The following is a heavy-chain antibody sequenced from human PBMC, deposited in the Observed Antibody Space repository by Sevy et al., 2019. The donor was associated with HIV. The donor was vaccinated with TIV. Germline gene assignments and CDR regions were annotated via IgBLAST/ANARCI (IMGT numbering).Heavy chain of an antibody. D-gene: IGHD1-26*01. V-gene: IGHV3-74*01. Sequence: GGSLRLSCAASGFSFNSYWMHWVRQAPGKGLEWVSHIRDDGISTTYADSVKGRFTISRDNAKNTLYLQMNSLRAEDTALYYCHVASQGAWGQGTLVTVSS. CDR1: GFSFNSYW. CDR3: HVASQGA. J-gene: IGHJ5*02. CDR2: IRDDGIST.